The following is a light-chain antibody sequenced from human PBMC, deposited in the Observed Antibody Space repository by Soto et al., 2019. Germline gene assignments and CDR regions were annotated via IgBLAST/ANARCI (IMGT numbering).Light chain of an antibody. J-gene: IGKJ5*01. V-gene: IGKV1-5*01. CDR1: QSISSW. CDR2: AAS. Sequence: IQMTQSPSTLSASVGDRVTITCRASQSISSWLAWYQQKPGKAPKLLIYAASTLQSGVPSRFSGSGSGTEFTLTISSLQPEDFATYYCQQYNSYRITFGQGTRLEIK. CDR3: QQYNSYRIT.